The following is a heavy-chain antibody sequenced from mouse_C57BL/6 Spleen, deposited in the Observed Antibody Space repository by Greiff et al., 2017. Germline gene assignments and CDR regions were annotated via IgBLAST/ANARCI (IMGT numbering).Heavy chain of an antibody. D-gene: IGHD2-1*01. CDR2: IYPGDGDT. CDR1: GYAFSSSW. Sequence: QVQLQQSGPELVKPGASVKISCKASGYAFSSSWMNWVKQRPGKGLEWIGRIYPGDGDTNYNGKFKGKATLTADKSSSTAYMQLSSLTSEDSAVXFCARGAPFYTRYFDVWGTGTTVTVSS. CDR3: ARGAPFYTRYFDV. V-gene: IGHV1-82*01. J-gene: IGHJ1*03.